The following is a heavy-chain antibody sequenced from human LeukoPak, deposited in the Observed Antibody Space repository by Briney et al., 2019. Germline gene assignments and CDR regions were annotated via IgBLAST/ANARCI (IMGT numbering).Heavy chain of an antibody. V-gene: IGHV3-11*06. Sequence: PGGSLRLSCAASGFTFSDYYMSWIRQAPGQGLEWVSSISSSSSYIYYADSVKGRFTISRDNARNSLYLQMNSLRAEDTAVYYCARDGLAAATLHWCFDLWGRGTLVTVSS. CDR1: GFTFSDYY. CDR3: ARDGLAAATLHWCFDL. CDR2: ISSSSSYI. J-gene: IGHJ2*01. D-gene: IGHD2-15*01.